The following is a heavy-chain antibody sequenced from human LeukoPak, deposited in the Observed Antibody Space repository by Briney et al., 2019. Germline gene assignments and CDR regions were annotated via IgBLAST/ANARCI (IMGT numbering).Heavy chain of an antibody. CDR1: GGSISSSSYY. Sequence: SETLSLTCTVSGGSISSSSYYWGWIRQPPGKGLECIGSIYYSGSTYYNPSLKSRVTISVDTSKNQFSLKLSSVTAADTAVYYCARGNRRSMITFGGVIVHFDYWGQGTLVTVSS. CDR2: IYYSGST. D-gene: IGHD3-16*02. CDR3: ARGNRRSMITFGGVIVHFDY. J-gene: IGHJ4*02. V-gene: IGHV4-39*07.